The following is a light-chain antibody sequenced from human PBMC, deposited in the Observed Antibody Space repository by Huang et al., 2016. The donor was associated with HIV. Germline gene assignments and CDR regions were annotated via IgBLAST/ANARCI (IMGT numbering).Light chain of an antibody. Sequence: DIQMTQSPSSLSASVGDRVTITGQASQDISTYLNWYQQKPGKAPKVLIYAASNLETGVPSRFSGSGSGTNFSFTISSLQPEDIATYYCQQYDNLPITFGQGTRLEI. CDR1: QDISTY. V-gene: IGKV1-33*01. CDR2: AAS. J-gene: IGKJ5*01. CDR3: QQYDNLPIT.